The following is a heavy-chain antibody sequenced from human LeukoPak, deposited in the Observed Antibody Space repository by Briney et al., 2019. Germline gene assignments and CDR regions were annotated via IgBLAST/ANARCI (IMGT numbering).Heavy chain of an antibody. J-gene: IGHJ5*02. V-gene: IGHV3-74*01. Sequence: PGGSLRLSCAASGFSFSVFWMHWVRHAPGKGPVWVSRIKSDGSSTSYADSVKGRFTISRDNAKNTLYLQMNSLRDEDTAVYYCARESGYHGSGFDPWGQGTLVTVSS. CDR1: GFSFSVFW. D-gene: IGHD3-10*01. CDR3: ARESGYHGSGFDP. CDR2: IKSDGSST.